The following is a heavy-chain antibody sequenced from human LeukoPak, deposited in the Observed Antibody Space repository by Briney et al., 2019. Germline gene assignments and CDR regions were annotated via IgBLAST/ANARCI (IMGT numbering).Heavy chain of an antibody. J-gene: IGHJ4*02. V-gene: IGHV4-39*01. CDR2: IYYSGST. D-gene: IGHD6-13*01. Sequence: SETLSLTCTVSGGSISNSTYYWGWIRQPPGKGLEWIGSIYYSGSTYYNPSLKSRITISVDTSKTQFSLSSVTAADTAVYYCARHSRGPAAGPAFDYWGQGALVTVSS. CDR1: GGSISNSTYY. CDR3: ARHSRGPAAGPAFDY.